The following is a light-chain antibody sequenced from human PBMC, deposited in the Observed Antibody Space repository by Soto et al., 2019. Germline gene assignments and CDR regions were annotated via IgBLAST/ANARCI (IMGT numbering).Light chain of an antibody. CDR3: QQYNSYSRT. V-gene: IGKV1-5*03. CDR1: QSIITS. Sequence: DIQMTQSPSTLSVSVGDRVTITCRASQSIITSLAWYQQKPGKAPKLLIYKASSLQSGVPSRFSGSGSGTEFTLTISSLQPDDFATYYCQQYNSYSRTFGQGTKVEIK. J-gene: IGKJ1*01. CDR2: KAS.